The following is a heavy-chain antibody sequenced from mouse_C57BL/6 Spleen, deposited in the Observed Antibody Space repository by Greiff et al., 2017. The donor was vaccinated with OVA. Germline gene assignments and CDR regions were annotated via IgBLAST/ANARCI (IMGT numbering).Heavy chain of an antibody. CDR1: GYAFSSSW. CDR3: ARYDYDVGDY. Sequence: VQLQQSGPELVKPGASVKISCKASGYAFSSSWMNWVKQRPGKGLEWIGRIYPGDGDTNYNGKFKGKATLTADKSSSTAYMQLSSLTSEDSAVYFCARYDYDVGDYWGQGTTLTVSS. D-gene: IGHD2-4*01. J-gene: IGHJ2*01. V-gene: IGHV1-82*01. CDR2: IYPGDGDT.